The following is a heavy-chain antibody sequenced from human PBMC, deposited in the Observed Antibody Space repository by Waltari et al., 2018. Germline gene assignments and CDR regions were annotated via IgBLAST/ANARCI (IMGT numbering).Heavy chain of an antibody. CDR1: N. CDR2: IHHTGDT. CDR3: ARWGRDWRAFNI. Sequence: NRNWTRQTEERALERNGYIHHTGDTTLHPSFKSGARMSVDTAELQSSLQLPSVTATDTAVYYCARWGRDWRAFNIWGQGTRVTVSS. D-gene: IGHD3-16*01. J-gene: IGHJ3*02. V-gene: IGHV4-59*08.